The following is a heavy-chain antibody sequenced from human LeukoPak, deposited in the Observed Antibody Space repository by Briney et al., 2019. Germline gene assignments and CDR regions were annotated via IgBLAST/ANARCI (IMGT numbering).Heavy chain of an antibody. CDR2: MYDREKT. D-gene: IGHD2-21*02. CDR3: ARDSQIRLLLNDYDVFDV. Sequence: SQTLSLTCTVSGGSISFGGYYWSWIRQLPGKGLEWIGYMYDREKTDYNPSLRSRVIISLDTSKNQFSLKLNSVTAADTAVYYCARDSQIRLLLNDYDVFDVWGQGTVVTVSS. V-gene: IGHV4-31*03. CDR1: GGSISFGGYY. J-gene: IGHJ3*01.